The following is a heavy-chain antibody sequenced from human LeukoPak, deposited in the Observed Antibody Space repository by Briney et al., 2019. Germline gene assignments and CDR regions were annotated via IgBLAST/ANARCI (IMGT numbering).Heavy chain of an antibody. J-gene: IGHJ4*02. CDR3: ARGERYDFHFDY. CDR2: ISYSGNT. D-gene: IGHD3-3*01. CDR1: GGSISSGGYS. Sequence: PSEALSLTCVVSGGSISSGGYSWSWIRQPPGKGLEWIGYISYSGNTYYNPSLKSRLTISVDTSKHQFSLKLSSVTGADTAVYYCARGERYDFHFDYWGQGTLVTVSS. V-gene: IGHV4-30-4*07.